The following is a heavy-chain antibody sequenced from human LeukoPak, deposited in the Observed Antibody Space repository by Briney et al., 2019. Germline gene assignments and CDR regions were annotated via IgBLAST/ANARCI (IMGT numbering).Heavy chain of an antibody. CDR2: IYSGGST. J-gene: IGHJ4*02. Sequence: GGSLRLSCVVSGFTLSQYWMTWVRQAPGKGLEWVSVIYSGGSTYYADSVKGRFTISRDNSKNTLYLQMNSLRAEDTAVYYCARDNYDILTGYYDYWGQGTLVTVSS. V-gene: IGHV3-66*01. CDR1: GFTLSQYW. CDR3: ARDNYDILTGYYDY. D-gene: IGHD3-9*01.